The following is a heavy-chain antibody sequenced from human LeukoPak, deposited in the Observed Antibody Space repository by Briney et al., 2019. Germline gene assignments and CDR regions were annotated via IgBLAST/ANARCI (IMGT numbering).Heavy chain of an antibody. Sequence: SVKVSCKVSGYTLTELSMHWVRQAPGQGLEWMGGIIPIFGTANYAQKFQGRVTITADKSTRTAYMELSSLRSEDTAVYYCARGIGTTVTTTFDYWGQETLVTVSS. CDR3: ARGIGTTVTTTFDY. V-gene: IGHV1-69*06. CDR2: IIPIFGTA. CDR1: GYTLTELS. J-gene: IGHJ4*02. D-gene: IGHD4-17*01.